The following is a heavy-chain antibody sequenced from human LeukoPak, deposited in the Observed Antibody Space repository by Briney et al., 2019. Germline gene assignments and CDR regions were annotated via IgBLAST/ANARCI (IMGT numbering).Heavy chain of an antibody. D-gene: IGHD1-26*01. Sequence: PGESLKISGKASGYSFTSNWIAWARQMPGKGLEWMRVIYPDDFDTTYSPSFQGQATISADKSISTDFLQWSSLKASDNAIYYCARHGKLSASRNWFDPWGQGTLVTVSS. V-gene: IGHV5-51*01. CDR2: IYPDDFDT. J-gene: IGHJ5*02. CDR3: ARHGKLSASRNWFDP. CDR1: GYSFTSNW.